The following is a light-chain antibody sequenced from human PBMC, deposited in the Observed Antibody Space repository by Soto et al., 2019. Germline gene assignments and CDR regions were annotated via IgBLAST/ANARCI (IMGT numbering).Light chain of an antibody. V-gene: IGLV2-14*01. CDR3: NSYANIGV. J-gene: IGLJ1*01. CDR2: EVS. CDR1: SSDFSDYNL. Sequence: QSVLTQPASVSGSPGQSITISCTGTSSDFSDYNLVPWYQHHPGKAPKLIIYEVSNRPSGVSNRFSGSKSGNTASLTISGLQAEDDDDYSCNSYANIGVFGTGTKLTVL.